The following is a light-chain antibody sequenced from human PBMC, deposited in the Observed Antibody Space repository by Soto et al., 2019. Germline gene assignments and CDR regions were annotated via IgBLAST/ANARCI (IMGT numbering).Light chain of an antibody. CDR3: QQRSDRLS. J-gene: IGKJ4*01. CDR2: DAT. Sequence: VVLTQSPATLSLSLGESASLSCRASQSVGSNLAWYQQKRGQAPRLLIYDATERATGIPARFTGSRSGTDFTLSISRLEPDDFAVHYCQQRSDRLSFGGGTVVEI. V-gene: IGKV3-11*01. CDR1: QSVGSN.